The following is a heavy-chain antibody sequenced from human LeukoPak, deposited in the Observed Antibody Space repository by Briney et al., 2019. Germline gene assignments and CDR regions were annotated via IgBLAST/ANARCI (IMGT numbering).Heavy chain of an antibody. J-gene: IGHJ4*02. CDR1: GGSISSGDYY. V-gene: IGHV4-30-4*01. CDR3: ARNMVRGELGY. D-gene: IGHD3-10*01. Sequence: TSQTLSLTCTVSGGSISSGDYYWSWIRQPPGKGLEWIGHIYYSGSTYYNPSLKSRVTISVDTSKNQFSLKLSSVTAADTAVYYCARNMVRGELGYWGQGTLVTVSS. CDR2: IYYSGST.